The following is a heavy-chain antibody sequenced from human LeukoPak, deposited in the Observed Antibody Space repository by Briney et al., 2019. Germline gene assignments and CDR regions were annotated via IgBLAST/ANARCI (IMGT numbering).Heavy chain of an antibody. CDR3: ARLTTVTTI. J-gene: IGHJ4*02. Sequence: SETLSLTCTVSGGSISRSRDYWGWIRQPPGKGLEWIGSIYYSGSTYYNPSLKSRVTISGDTSKNRFSLKLSSVTAADTAMYYCARLTTVTTIWGQGTLVTVSS. CDR1: GGSISRSRDY. V-gene: IGHV4-39*07. D-gene: IGHD4-17*01. CDR2: IYYSGST.